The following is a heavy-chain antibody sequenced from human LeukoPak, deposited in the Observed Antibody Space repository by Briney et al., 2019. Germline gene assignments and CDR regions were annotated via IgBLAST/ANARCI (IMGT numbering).Heavy chain of an antibody. V-gene: IGHV5-51*03. CDR1: GYSFTSYW. J-gene: IGHJ4*02. CDR2: IYPGDSDT. D-gene: IGHD4-17*01. CDR3: ARRAYGDSTHDFDY. Sequence: GESLKISCKGFGYSFTSYWTGWVRQMPGKGLEWMGIIYPGDSDTRYSPSSQGQVTISADNSISTAYLQWSSLKASDTAMYYCARRAYGDSTHDFDYWGQGTLVTVSS.